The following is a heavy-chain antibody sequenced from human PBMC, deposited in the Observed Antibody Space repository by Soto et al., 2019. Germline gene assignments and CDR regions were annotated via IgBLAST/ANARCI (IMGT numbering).Heavy chain of an antibody. V-gene: IGHV4-39*01. CDR2: IYDAGTT. D-gene: IGHD3-10*01. Sequence: QVQLQESGPGLVKPSETLSLTCAVSGASVSRIGFHWGWIRQPPGQGLEWIGSIYDAGTTFYNPSVKSRVTTSADTSKNHFSLRLTSVTAADTAVYYCARRGSGHTFDYWGQGTLVTVSS. J-gene: IGHJ4*02. CDR1: GASVSRIGFH. CDR3: ARRGSGHTFDY.